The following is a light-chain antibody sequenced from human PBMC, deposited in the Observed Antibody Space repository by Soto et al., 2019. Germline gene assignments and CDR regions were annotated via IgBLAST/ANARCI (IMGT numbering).Light chain of an antibody. V-gene: IGKV3-20*01. CDR2: GAS. CDR1: DIFNNRN. J-gene: IGKJ2*01. Sequence: ENVLTQYPDSLSLSPGEEATLSCRATDIFNNRNLAWYQQKAGQALRLLIYGASSSATAIPDMFSCSGSGTDFSLTINRLEPDDFVVYYCKQYWASLTFGQGPKMEI. CDR3: KQYWASLT.